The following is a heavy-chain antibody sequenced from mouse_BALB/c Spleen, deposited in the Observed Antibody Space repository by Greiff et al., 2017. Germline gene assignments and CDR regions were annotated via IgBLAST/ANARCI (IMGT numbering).Heavy chain of an antibody. CDR1: GFTFSSYA. V-gene: IGHV5-6-5*01. CDR3: ARERDCDDQAWFAY. CDR2: ISSGGST. J-gene: IGHJ3*01. D-gene: IGHD2-3*01. Sequence: DVHLVESGGGLVKPGGSLKLSCAASGFTFSSYAMSWVRQTPEKRLEWVASISSGGSTYYPDSVKGRFTISRDTARNILYLQMSSLRSEDTAMYYCARERDCDDQAWFAYWGQGTLVTVSA.